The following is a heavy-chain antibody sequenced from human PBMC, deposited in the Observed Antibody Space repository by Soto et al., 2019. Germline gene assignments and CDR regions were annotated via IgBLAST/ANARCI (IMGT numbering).Heavy chain of an antibody. D-gene: IGHD3-3*01. Sequence: PSETLSLTCTVSGGSISSYYRSWIRQPPGKGLEWIGYIYYSGSTNYNPSLKSRVTISVDTSKNQFSLKLSSVTAADTAVYYCARGSITIPRRGFDPWGQGTLVTVSS. CDR3: ARGSITIPRRGFDP. CDR2: IYYSGST. V-gene: IGHV4-59*01. CDR1: GGSISSYY. J-gene: IGHJ5*02.